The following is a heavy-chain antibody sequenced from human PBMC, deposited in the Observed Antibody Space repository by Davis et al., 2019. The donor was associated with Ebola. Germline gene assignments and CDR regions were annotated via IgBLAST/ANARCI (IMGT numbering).Heavy chain of an antibody. J-gene: IGHJ4*02. D-gene: IGHD2/OR15-2a*01. CDR1: GFTFSSYG. CDR3: ARGLGRNQSKYRNFGY. CDR2: IWYDGSNK. Sequence: GESLKISCAASGFTFSSYGMHWVRQAPGKGLEWVAVIWYDGSNKYYADSVKGRFTISRDNSKNTLYLQMNSLRAEDTAVYYCARGLGRNQSKYRNFGYWGQGTLVTVSS. V-gene: IGHV3-33*01.